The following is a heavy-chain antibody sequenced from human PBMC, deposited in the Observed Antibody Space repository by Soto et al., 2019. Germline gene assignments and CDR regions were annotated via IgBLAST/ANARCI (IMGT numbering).Heavy chain of an antibody. Sequence: GSLTLSCAADGFTLFIQAMSWVSQTAGKGLEWVSAIDSDGGDTYYAVCVKGRFNMPRDNSKNKLYLQMRSQTAEDTALYFCAQGRIAVGSEWFDSWGPGTLVTVSS. CDR3: AQGRIAVGSEWFDS. CDR1: GFTLFIQA. J-gene: IGHJ5*01. CDR2: IDSDGGDT. D-gene: IGHD1-26*01. V-gene: IGHV3-23*05.